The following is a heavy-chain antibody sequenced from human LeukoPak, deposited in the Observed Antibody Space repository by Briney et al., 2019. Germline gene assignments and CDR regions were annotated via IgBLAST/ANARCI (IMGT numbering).Heavy chain of an antibody. CDR1: GFTYNSYA. V-gene: IGHV3-23*01. CDR2: ISDSGSIT. J-gene: IGHJ5*02. D-gene: IGHD1-26*01. Sequence: QPGGSLLLSCAVSGFTYNSYAMSWVRQAPGKGLEWGSSISDSGSITNYADSVKGRFTMSRDNSKNALYLQMNSLRAEDAAVYYCVKDLSRMGATAHWFDPWGQGTLVTVSS. CDR3: VKDLSRMGATAHWFDP.